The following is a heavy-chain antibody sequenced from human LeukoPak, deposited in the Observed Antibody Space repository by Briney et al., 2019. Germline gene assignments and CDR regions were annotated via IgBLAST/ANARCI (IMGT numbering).Heavy chain of an antibody. J-gene: IGHJ4*02. CDR1: GVSISSYY. D-gene: IGHD6-19*01. CDR2: IYHSGSS. Sequence: SETLSLTCTVSGVSISSYYWTWIRQPPGKGLEWIGYIYHSGSSNYNPSLRSRVTISVDTSKNQFSLKLSSVTAADTAVYFCAREVVAVAGSYFDSWGQGTLVTVSS. V-gene: IGHV4-59*01. CDR3: AREVVAVAGSYFDS.